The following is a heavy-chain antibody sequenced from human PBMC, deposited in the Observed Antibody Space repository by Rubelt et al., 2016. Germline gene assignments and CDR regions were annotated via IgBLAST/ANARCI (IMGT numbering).Heavy chain of an antibody. CDR3: AGGVPSSVWSHPFDS. J-gene: IGHJ4*02. CDR1: GFSFSSHG. V-gene: IGHV3-66*01. CDR2: IYADGST. D-gene: IGHD6-19*01. Sequence: GFGGGLVQPGGSLRLSCAASGFSFSSHGINWVRQVPGKGLEWVSVIYADGSTSYADSVKGRFTISRDNFKNMLYLQMNSLRAEDTALYYCAGGVPSSVWSHPFDSWGQGTLVTVSS.